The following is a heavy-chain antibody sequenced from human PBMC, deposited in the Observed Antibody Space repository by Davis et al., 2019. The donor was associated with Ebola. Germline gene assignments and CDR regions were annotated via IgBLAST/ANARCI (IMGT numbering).Heavy chain of an antibody. D-gene: IGHD3-22*01. J-gene: IGHJ3*02. CDR2: INPNSGGT. CDR3: AREKSSGYFNNLVQAFDI. CDR1: GYTFTGYY. V-gene: IGHV1-2*02. Sequence: ASVKVSCKASGYTFTGYYMHWVRQAPGQGLEWMGWINPNSGGTNYAQKFQGRVTMTRDTSISTAYMELSRLRSDDTAVYYCAREKSSGYFNNLVQAFDIWGQGTMVTVSS.